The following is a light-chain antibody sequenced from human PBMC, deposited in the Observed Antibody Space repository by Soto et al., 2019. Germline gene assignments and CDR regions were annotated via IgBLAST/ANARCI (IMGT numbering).Light chain of an antibody. Sequence: QSVLTQSPSASASLGASVKLTCTLSSGHSTYAIAWHQQQPEKGPRYLMKLNSDGSHSKGDGIPDRFLGSSSGAERYLTISSLQSEDEADYYCQTWGTGIQVIFGGGTQLTVL. CDR3: QTWGTGIQVI. CDR1: SGHSTYA. J-gene: IGLJ2*01. CDR2: LNSDGSH. V-gene: IGLV4-69*01.